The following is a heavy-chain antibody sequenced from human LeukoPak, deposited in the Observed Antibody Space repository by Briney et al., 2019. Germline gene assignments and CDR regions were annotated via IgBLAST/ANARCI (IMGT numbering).Heavy chain of an antibody. V-gene: IGHV3-30-3*01. D-gene: IGHD3/OR15-3a*01. CDR3: ARERTGFDY. CDR2: ISYDGSNK. CDR1: GFTFSSYA. Sequence: PGGSLRLSCAASGFTFSSYAMHWVRQAPGKGLEWVAVISYDGSNKYYADSVKGRFTISRDSSKNTLYLQMNSLRAEDTAVYYCARERTGFDYWGQGTLVTVSS. J-gene: IGHJ4*02.